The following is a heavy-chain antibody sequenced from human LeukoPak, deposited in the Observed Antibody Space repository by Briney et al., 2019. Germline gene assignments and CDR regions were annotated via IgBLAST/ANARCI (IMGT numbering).Heavy chain of an antibody. D-gene: IGHD3-22*01. CDR3: ARDREIVVAPGPFLDY. V-gene: IGHV3-30-3*01. CDR1: GFTVSSNY. CDR2: ISYDGSNK. Sequence: GGSLRLSCAASGFTVSSNYMSWVRQAPGKGLEWVAVISYDGSNKYYADSVKGRFTISRDNSKNTLYLQMNSLRAEDTAVYYCARDREIVVAPGPFLDYWGQGTLVTVSS. J-gene: IGHJ4*02.